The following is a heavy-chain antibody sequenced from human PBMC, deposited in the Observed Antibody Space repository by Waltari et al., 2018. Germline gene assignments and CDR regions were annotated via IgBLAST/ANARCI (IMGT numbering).Heavy chain of an antibody. CDR1: GATGGFNH. Sequence: EVQLVQSGGGLIQPGGSLRLSCAVSGATGGFNHMNWVRQAPGKGLEWVSVLRSDGSTSYADSVKGRFTVSRDDSKNILYLEMNNLRADDTAVYFCAKGYYWDKSGYYRHFDDWGQGTRVTVS. J-gene: IGHJ4*02. D-gene: IGHD3-3*01. CDR3: AKGYYWDKSGYYRHFDD. V-gene: IGHV3-53*01. CDR2: LRSDGST.